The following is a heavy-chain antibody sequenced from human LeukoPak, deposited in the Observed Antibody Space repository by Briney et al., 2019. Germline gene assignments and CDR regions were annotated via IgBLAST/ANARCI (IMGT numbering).Heavy chain of an antibody. CDR2: IYPGDSDT. J-gene: IGHJ4*02. D-gene: IGHD6-13*01. V-gene: IGHV5-51*01. CDR3: ARHDGVSAPGNY. Sequence: GESLKISCKGSGYNFNNHWIGWVRQMPGKGLEWMGLIYPGDSDTKYSPSFEGHVTMSVDRSISAAYLQWSSLNASDTAMYFCARHDGVSAPGNYWGQGTLVTVSS. CDR1: GYNFNNHW.